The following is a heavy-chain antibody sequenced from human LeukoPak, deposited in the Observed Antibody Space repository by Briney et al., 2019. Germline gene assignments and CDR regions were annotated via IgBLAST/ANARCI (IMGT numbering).Heavy chain of an antibody. CDR1: GFTFTNAW. J-gene: IGHJ4*02. V-gene: IGHV3-15*01. CDR2: IKSKGDGETI. D-gene: IGHD6-25*01. Sequence: GGSLRLSCAASGFTFTNAWMSWVRQAPGKGLEWVGRIKSKGDGETIDNAAPVKGRFTMSRDDSKATLYLQMNSLKAEDTAVYYCTTRRQDGCWGQGALVTVS. CDR3: TTRRQDGC.